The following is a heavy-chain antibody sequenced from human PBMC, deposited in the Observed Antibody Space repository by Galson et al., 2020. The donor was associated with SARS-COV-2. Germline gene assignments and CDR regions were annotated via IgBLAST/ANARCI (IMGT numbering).Heavy chain of an antibody. CDR2: IYWNDDK. Sequence: SGPTLVKPTQTLTLTCTFSGFSLSTSGVGVGWIRQPPGKALEWLALIYWNDDKRYSPSLKSRLTITKDTSKNQVVLTMTNMDPVDTATYYCAHTVGWGQQLIRFDYWGQGTLVTVSS. J-gene: IGHJ4*02. CDR1: GFSLSTSGVG. CDR3: AHTVGWGQQLIRFDY. D-gene: IGHD6-13*01. V-gene: IGHV2-5*01.